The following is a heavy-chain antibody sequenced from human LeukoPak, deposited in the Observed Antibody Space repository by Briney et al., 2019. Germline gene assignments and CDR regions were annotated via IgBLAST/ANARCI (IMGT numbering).Heavy chain of an antibody. V-gene: IGHV4-38-2*02. J-gene: IGHJ3*02. Sequence: SETLSLTCTVSGYSISSGYYWGWIRQPPGKGLEWIGSIYHSGSTYYNPSLKSRVTISVDTSKNQFSLKLSSVTAADTAVYYCARDVIAGYYYDSRGFFPIWGQGTMVTVSS. CDR1: GYSISSGYY. CDR2: IYHSGST. D-gene: IGHD3-22*01. CDR3: ARDVIAGYYYDSRGFFPI.